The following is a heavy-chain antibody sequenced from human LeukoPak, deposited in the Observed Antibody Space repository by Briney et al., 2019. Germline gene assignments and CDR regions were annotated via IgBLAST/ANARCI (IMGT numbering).Heavy chain of an antibody. V-gene: IGHV3-15*01. CDR3: TTDPSGGYCSGGSCYVPFDY. Sequence: GGSLRLSCAASGFTFSNAWMSWVRQAPGKGLEWVGRIKSKTDGGTTDYAAPVKGRFTISRDDSKNTLYLQMNSLKTEDTAVYYCTTDPSGGYCSGGSCYVPFDYWGQGTLVTVSS. CDR2: IKSKTDGGTT. D-gene: IGHD2-15*01. J-gene: IGHJ4*02. CDR1: GFTFSNAW.